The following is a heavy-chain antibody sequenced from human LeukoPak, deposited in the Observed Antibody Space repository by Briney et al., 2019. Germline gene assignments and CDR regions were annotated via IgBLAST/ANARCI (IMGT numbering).Heavy chain of an antibody. CDR3: GKGRGWDSIDS. CDR1: GFTFSSYA. Sequence: AGGSLRLSRAASGFTFSSYAMSWVRQAPGKGLEWVSGISWNSGTIGYADSVKGRFTISRDNAKNSLYAQMNSLRAEDTAFYYCGKGRGWDSIDSWGQGTLVIVSS. CDR2: ISWNSGTI. V-gene: IGHV3-9*01. D-gene: IGHD1-26*01. J-gene: IGHJ4*02.